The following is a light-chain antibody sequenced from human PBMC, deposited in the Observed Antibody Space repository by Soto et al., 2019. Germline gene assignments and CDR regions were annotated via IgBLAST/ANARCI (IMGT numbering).Light chain of an antibody. CDR3: HQYDNSPQT. J-gene: IGKJ2*01. Sequence: EIILTKSPCTLSLSPGERAPLPCRASRRVGSNYLAWYKHVPGQAPRLLIYGASSRPTCVSDMFSGGGAATQVTLTISRLEPEDSAVYYCHQYDNSPQTFGQGTKVDIK. CDR2: GAS. V-gene: IGKV3-20*01. CDR1: RRVGSNY.